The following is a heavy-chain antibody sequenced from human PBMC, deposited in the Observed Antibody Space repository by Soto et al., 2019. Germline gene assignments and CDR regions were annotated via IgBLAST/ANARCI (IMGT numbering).Heavy chain of an antibody. D-gene: IGHD4-17*01. V-gene: IGHV2-70*11. CDR3: ARSDFYGDYASYSYYYMDV. Sequence: SGPTLVNPTHTLTLTFTLSGLSLSTSGMCVSWIRQPPGKALEWLARIDWDDDKYYSTSLKTRLTISKDTSKNQVVLTMTNMGPVDTATYYCARSDFYGDYASYSYYYMDVWGKGTTVTVFS. J-gene: IGHJ6*03. CDR1: GLSLSTSGMC. CDR2: IDWDDDK.